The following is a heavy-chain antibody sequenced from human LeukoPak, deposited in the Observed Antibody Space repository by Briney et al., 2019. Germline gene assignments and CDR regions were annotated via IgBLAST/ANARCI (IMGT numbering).Heavy chain of an antibody. J-gene: IGHJ4*02. CDR2: ISSSSSYI. CDR3: ARDLLWFGELSRPYYFGY. V-gene: IGHV3-21*01. CDR1: GFTVSSNY. Sequence: PGGSLRLSCAASGFTVSSNYMNWVRQAPGKGLEWVSSISSSSSYIYYADSVKGRFTISRDNAKNSLYLQMNSLRAEDTAVYYCARDLLWFGELSRPYYFGYWGQGTLVTVSS. D-gene: IGHD3-10*01.